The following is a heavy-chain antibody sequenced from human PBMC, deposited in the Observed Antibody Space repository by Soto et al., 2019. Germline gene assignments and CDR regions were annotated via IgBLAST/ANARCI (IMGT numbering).Heavy chain of an antibody. CDR2: INPNSGGT. V-gene: IGHV1-2*02. D-gene: IGHD2-2*01. CDR3: ARDRGAQLNYYYGMDV. J-gene: IGHJ6*02. Sequence: VASVKVSCKASGYTFTGYYMHWVRQAPGQGLEWMGWINPNSGGTNYAQKFQGRVTMTRDTSISTAYMELSRLRSDDTAVYYCARDRGAQLNYYYGMDVWGQGTTVTVSS. CDR1: GYTFTGYY.